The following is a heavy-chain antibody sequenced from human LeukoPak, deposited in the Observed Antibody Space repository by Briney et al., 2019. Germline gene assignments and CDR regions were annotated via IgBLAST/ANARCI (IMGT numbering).Heavy chain of an antibody. J-gene: IGHJ4*02. CDR3: ARDRGHGYGDYDY. CDR2: ISGSGGST. CDR1: GFTFSSYG. D-gene: IGHD4-17*01. V-gene: IGHV3-23*01. Sequence: GGTLRLSCAASGFTFSSYGMSWVRQAPGKGLEWVSAISGSGGSTYYADSVKGRFTISRDNSKNTLYLQMNSLRAEDTAVYYCARDRGHGYGDYDYWGQGTLVTVSS.